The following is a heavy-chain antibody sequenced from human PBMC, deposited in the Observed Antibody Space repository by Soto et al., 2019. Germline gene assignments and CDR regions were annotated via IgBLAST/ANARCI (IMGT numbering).Heavy chain of an antibody. CDR3: ARAHYYGSGRGGDYFDY. V-gene: IGHV4-34*01. J-gene: IGHJ4*02. D-gene: IGHD3-10*01. Sequence: QVQLQQWGAGLLKPSETLSLTCAVYGGSFSGYYWSWIRQPPGKGLEWIGEINHSGSTNYNPSLKSRVTISVDTSKNQFSLKLSSVTAADTAVYYCARAHYYGSGRGGDYFDYWGQGTLVTVSS. CDR1: GGSFSGYY. CDR2: INHSGST.